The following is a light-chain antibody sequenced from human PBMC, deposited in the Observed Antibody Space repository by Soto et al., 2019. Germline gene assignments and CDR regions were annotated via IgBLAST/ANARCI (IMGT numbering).Light chain of an antibody. CDR2: SAS. CDR3: QQYGSSLT. CDR1: QGIGVR. V-gene: IGKV1D-16*01. Sequence: IQMTQSPSSLSASIGDRVTITCRASQGIGVRLAWFQQKPGKAPQYLIQSASTLASGIPDRFSGSGSGTDFTLTISRLEPEDFGVYYCQQYGSSLTFGQGTKVDIK. J-gene: IGKJ1*01.